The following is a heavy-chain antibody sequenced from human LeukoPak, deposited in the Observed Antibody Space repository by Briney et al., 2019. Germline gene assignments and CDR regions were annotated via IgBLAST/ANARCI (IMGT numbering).Heavy chain of an antibody. CDR3: AKPLNYYYDSSGYYLFGY. CDR2: ISGSGGST. D-gene: IGHD3-22*01. CDR1: GFTFSSYA. V-gene: IGHV3-23*01. Sequence: GGSLRLSCAASGFTFSSYAMSWVRQAPGKGLEWVSAISGSGGSTYYADSVKGRFTISRDNSKNTLYLQMNSLRAEDTGVYYCAKPLNYYYDSSGYYLFGYWGQGTLVTVSS. J-gene: IGHJ4*02.